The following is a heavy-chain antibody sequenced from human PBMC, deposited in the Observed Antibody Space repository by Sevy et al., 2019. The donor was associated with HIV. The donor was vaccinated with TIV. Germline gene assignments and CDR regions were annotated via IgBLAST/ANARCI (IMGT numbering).Heavy chain of an antibody. Sequence: SETLSLTCSLSGGSNNNYYWSWIRQPPGKGLEWIGYIYHTGSTNYNPSLKSRVTISTDKSNNQFSLKLSSVTAADTAVYYCAASYYDFLTGSGGWFDPWGRGTLVTVSS. V-gene: IGHV4-59*13. D-gene: IGHD3-9*01. J-gene: IGHJ5*02. CDR2: IYHTGST. CDR3: AASYYDFLTGSGGWFDP. CDR1: GGSNNNYY.